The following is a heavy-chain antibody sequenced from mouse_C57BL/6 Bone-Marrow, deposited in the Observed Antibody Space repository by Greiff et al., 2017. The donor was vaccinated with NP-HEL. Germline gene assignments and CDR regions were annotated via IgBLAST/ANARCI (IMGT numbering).Heavy chain of an antibody. CDR3: ARGGKAGDLGRGFAY. CDR1: GYTFTSYW. V-gene: IGHV1-72*01. D-gene: IGHD4-1*01. Sequence: QVQLQQPGAELVKPGASVKLSCKASGYTFTSYWMHWVKQRPGRGLEWIGRIDPNSGGIKYNEKFKSKATLTVDKPSSTAYMQLSSLTSEDSAVYYCARGGKAGDLGRGFAYWGQGTLVTVSA. CDR2: IDPNSGGI. J-gene: IGHJ3*01.